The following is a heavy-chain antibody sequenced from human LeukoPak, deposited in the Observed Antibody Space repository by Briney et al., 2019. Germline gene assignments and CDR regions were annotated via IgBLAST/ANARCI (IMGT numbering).Heavy chain of an antibody. J-gene: IGHJ4*02. D-gene: IGHD3-9*01. V-gene: IGHV6-1*01. CDR2: TYYRSKWYN. CDR1: GDSVSSNNGA. CDR3: ARDVGTTGWHTFNY. Sequence: SQTLSLTCAISGDSVSSNNGAWNWIRQSPSRGLEWLGRTYYRSKWYNDYAESLISRITISPVTSKNQFSLQLYSVTPEDAAVYYCARDVGTTGWHTFNYWGQGTLVTVSS.